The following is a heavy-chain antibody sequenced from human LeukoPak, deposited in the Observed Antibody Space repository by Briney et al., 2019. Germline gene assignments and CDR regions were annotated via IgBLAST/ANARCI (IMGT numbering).Heavy chain of an antibody. CDR1: GFTFSSYE. CDR2: INSDGSST. CDR3: ARGSVAVSGDFDY. D-gene: IGHD6-19*01. J-gene: IGHJ4*02. Sequence: GGSLRLSCAASGFTFSSYEMNWVRQAPGKGLEWVSRINSDGSSTNYADSVKGRFTISRDNAKNILYLQMNSLRAEDAAVYYCARGSVAVSGDFDYWGQGTLVTVSS. V-gene: IGHV3-74*01.